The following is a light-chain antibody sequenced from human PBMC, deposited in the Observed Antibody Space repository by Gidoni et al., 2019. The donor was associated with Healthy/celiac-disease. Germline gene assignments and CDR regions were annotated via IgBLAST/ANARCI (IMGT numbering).Light chain of an antibody. CDR1: QCISSY. Sequence: DIHMTQSPSSLSVSVGDSCTITCRAIQCISSYLNWYQQKPGKAPKLLIYAASSLQSGVPSRFSGSGSGTDFTLTISSLQPEDFATYYCQQSYSTSWTFGQGTKVEIK. J-gene: IGKJ1*01. CDR2: AAS. V-gene: IGKV1-39*01. CDR3: QQSYSTSWT.